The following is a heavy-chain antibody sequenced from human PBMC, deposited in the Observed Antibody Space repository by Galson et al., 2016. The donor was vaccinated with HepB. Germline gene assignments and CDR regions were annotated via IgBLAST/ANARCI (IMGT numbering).Heavy chain of an antibody. J-gene: IGHJ5*01. V-gene: IGHV4-59*01. Sequence: ETLSLTCTVSGASISSYYWTWIRQSPGKALEWIGYVVYSGTTRYKASLKSRVTISVDTSRNQFSLRLDSVTAADTAVYYCARDPMTSVRGFDSWGQGILVTVSS. CDR2: VVYSGTT. D-gene: IGHD4-11*01. CDR1: GASISSYY. CDR3: ARDPMTSVRGFDS.